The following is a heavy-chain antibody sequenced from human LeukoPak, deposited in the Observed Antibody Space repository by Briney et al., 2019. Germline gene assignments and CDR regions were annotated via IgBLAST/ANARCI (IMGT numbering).Heavy chain of an antibody. J-gene: IGHJ4*02. CDR3: PKLGTSDSRGYYFLFDY. V-gene: IGHV3-23*01. D-gene: IGHD3-22*01. CDR1: GITLSYYA. CDR2: ISGSGSGT. Sequence: PGGSLRLSCAVSGITLSYYAMGWVRQAPGKGPEWVSVISGSGSGTDYGDSVKGRFTISRDNFRNTLSLQMSSLRAADTAIYYCPKLGTSDSRGYYFLFDYWGQGNLVTVSS.